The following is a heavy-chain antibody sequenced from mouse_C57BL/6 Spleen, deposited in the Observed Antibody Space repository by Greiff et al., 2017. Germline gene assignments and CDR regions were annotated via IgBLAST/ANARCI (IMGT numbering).Heavy chain of an antibody. D-gene: IGHD2-3*01. CDR3: ARSLGLLQAWFAY. CDR1: GYAFTNYL. CDR2: INPGSGGT. V-gene: IGHV1-54*01. Sequence: QVQLQQSGAELVRPGTSVKVSCKASGYAFTNYLIEWVKQRPGQGLEWIGVINPGSGGTNYNEKFKGKATLTADNSSSTAYMQLSSLTSEDSAVYFCARSLGLLQAWFAYWGQGTLVTVSA. J-gene: IGHJ3*01.